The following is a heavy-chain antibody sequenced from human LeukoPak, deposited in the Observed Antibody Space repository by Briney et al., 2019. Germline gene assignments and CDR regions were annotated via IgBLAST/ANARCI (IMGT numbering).Heavy chain of an antibody. V-gene: IGHV1-46*03. CDR2: INPSGGST. D-gene: IGHD4-17*01. J-gene: IGHJ4*02. Sequence: ASVKVSCKASGYTFTSYDINWVRQATGQGLEWMGIINPSGGSTSYAQKFQGRVTMTRDTSTSTVYMELSSLRSEDTAVYYCARDLLGDYGYFDYWGQGTLVTVSS. CDR3: ARDLLGDYGYFDY. CDR1: GYTFTSYD.